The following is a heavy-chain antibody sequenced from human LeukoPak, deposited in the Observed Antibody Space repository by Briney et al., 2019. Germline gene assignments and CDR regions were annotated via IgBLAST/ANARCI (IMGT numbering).Heavy chain of an antibody. CDR1: GDSISGYY. Sequence: SETLSLTCTVSGDSISGYYWSWIRQPPGKGLEWIGEINHSGSTNYNPSLKSRVTISVDTSKNQFSLKLSSVTAADTAVYYCAREERITIFGVPGGAFDIWGQGTMVTVSS. J-gene: IGHJ3*02. D-gene: IGHD3-3*01. CDR2: INHSGST. CDR3: AREERITIFGVPGGAFDI. V-gene: IGHV4-34*01.